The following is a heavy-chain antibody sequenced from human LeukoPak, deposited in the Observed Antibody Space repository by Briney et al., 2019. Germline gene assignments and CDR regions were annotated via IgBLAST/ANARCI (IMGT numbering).Heavy chain of an antibody. CDR1: GFTFSRYW. CDR3: ARKGGPTTYGYYYYYMDV. V-gene: IGHV3-7*01. J-gene: IGHJ6*03. CDR2: IKQDGSEK. Sequence: PGGSLRLSCAASGFTFSRYWMSWVRQAPGKGLEWVANIKQDGSEKYYVDSVKGRFTISRDNDKNSLYLQMNSLRAEDTAVYYCARKGGPTTYGYYYYYMDVWGKGTTVTISS. D-gene: IGHD1-26*01.